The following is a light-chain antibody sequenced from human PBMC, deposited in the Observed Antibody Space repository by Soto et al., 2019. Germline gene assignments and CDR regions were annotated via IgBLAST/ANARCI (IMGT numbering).Light chain of an antibody. J-gene: IGLJ3*02. CDR1: SGDVGGYTH. CDR2: DVT. CDR3: CSYAGRFTWV. Sequence: QSALTQPRSVSGSPGQSVTISCTGTSGDVGGYTHVSWYQQYPGTAPKLMIYDVTKQPSGVPDRFSGSKYDNTSSLTISGLHAEDEDDYYGCSYAGRFTWVFGGGTKLTVL. V-gene: IGLV2-11*01.